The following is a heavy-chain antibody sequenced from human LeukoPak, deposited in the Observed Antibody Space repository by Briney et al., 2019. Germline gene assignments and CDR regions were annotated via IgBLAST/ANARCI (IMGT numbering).Heavy chain of an antibody. CDR1: GYTFTGYY. V-gene: IGHV1-2*02. J-gene: IGHJ6*03. CDR3: ARDSSGWWETYYYYYMDV. Sequence: ASVTVSCKASGYTFTGYYMHWVRQAPGQGLEWMGWINPNSGGTNYAQKFQGRVTMTRDTSISTAYMELSRLRSDDTAVYYCARDSSGWWETYYYYYMDVWGKGTTVTISS. D-gene: IGHD6-19*01. CDR2: INPNSGGT.